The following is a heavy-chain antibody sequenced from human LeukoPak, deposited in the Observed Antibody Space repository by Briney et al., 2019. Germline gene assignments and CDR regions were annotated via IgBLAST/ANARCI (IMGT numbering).Heavy chain of an antibody. D-gene: IGHD3-10*01. CDR1: GFTLSSYA. V-gene: IGHV3-74*01. CDR2: IRSDGSDE. Sequence: GGSLRLSCAASGFTLSSYAMSWVRQVPGKGLVWVSRIRSDGSDERYAEAVKGRFTISRDNAKNTLYLQMNSLRDEDTAVYYYARDWFHTIDYWGQGTLVTVSS. J-gene: IGHJ4*02. CDR3: ARDWFHTIDY.